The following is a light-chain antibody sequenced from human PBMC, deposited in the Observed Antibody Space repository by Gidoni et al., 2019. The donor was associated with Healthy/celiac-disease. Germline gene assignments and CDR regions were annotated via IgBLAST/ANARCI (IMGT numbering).Light chain of an antibody. Sequence: DIQMTQSPSSLSASVGDRVTITCRASQSISSDLNWYQQKPGKAPKLLIYAASSLQSGVPSRFSGSGYGTDFTLTISSMQPEDFATYYCQQSYSTLWTFGQGTKVEIK. J-gene: IGKJ1*01. CDR2: AAS. V-gene: IGKV1-39*01. CDR1: QSISSD. CDR3: QQSYSTLWT.